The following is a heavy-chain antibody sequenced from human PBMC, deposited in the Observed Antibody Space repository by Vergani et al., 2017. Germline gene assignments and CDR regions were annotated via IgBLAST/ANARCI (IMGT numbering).Heavy chain of an antibody. CDR3: ARVIVLRRAFDI. Sequence: QVQLVQSGAEVRKPGASVKVSCRTSGYTFNDYYIHWIRKAPGQGLQWMGWISPSTGDTNYAQNFQGRVTVTRDTSISTAYMELSRLRSDDTAVYYCARVIVLRRAFDIWGQGTMVTVSS. D-gene: IGHD3-16*02. CDR2: ISPSTGDT. V-gene: IGHV1-2*02. J-gene: IGHJ3*02. CDR1: GYTFNDYY.